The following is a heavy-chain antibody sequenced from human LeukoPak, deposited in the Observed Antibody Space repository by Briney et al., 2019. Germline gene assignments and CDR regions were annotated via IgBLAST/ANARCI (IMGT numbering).Heavy chain of an antibody. J-gene: IGHJ4*02. D-gene: IGHD1-1*01. CDR2: INHSGSA. CDR1: GGSFSGYY. Sequence: SETLSLTCAVYGGSFSGYYWSWIRQPPGKGLEWTGEINHSGSANYNPSLKSRVTISVDTSKNQFSLKLSSVTAADTAVYYCARTIVAPTTYYDYWGQGTLVTVSS. CDR3: ARTIVAPTTYYDY. V-gene: IGHV4-34*01.